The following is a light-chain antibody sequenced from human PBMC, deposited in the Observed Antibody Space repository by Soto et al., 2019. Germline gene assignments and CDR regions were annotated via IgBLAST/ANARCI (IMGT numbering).Light chain of an antibody. CDR2: GAS. CDR3: KQYDNVPIT. Sequence: DIQMTQSPSSLSASIGQRVTITCQASQDISTYVTWFQQKPGKAPKVLIYGASYLQTGVPSRFSGSGSGTHFSLTISGLQPEDMATYYCKQYDNVPITFGQGTRLEIK. V-gene: IGKV1-33*01. CDR1: QDISTY. J-gene: IGKJ5*01.